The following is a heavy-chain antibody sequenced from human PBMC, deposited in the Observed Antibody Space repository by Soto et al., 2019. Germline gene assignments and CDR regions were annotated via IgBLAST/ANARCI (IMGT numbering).Heavy chain of an antibody. J-gene: IGHJ5*02. CDR1: GITSTTYA. D-gene: IGHD5-12*01. CDR2: INTGNGNT. V-gene: IGHV1-3*04. Sequence: QVQLVQSGAEVKKPGASVKVSCKASGITSTTYAIHWVRQAPGQGLEWMGWINTGNGNTRYSQRFLGRVSLTTDTSASTASMDLSSLTSEDTAVYYRARAISGYVTWGQGTLITVSS. CDR3: ARAISGYVT.